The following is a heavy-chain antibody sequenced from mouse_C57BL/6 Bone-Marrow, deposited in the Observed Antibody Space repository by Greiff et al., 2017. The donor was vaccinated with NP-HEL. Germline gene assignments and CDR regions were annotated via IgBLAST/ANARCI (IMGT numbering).Heavy chain of an antibody. CDR2: INPSNGGT. V-gene: IGHV1-53*01. Sequence: QVQLQQPGTELVKPGASVKLSCKASGYTFTSYWMHWVKQRPGQGLEWIGNINPSNGGTNYNEKFKSKATLTVDKSSSTAYIQLSSLTSEDSAVYYCAREGGLRPTTVGDYWGQGTTLTVSS. D-gene: IGHD1-1*01. J-gene: IGHJ2*01. CDR3: AREGGLRPTTVGDY. CDR1: GYTFTSYW.